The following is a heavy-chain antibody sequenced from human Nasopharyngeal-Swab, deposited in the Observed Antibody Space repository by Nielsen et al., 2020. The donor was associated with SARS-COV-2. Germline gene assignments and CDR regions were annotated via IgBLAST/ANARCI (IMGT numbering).Heavy chain of an antibody. V-gene: IGHV3-21*01. CDR2: ISSSSNYI. D-gene: IGHD1-1*01. Sequence: GESLKISCVTSGFTFNMYSMHWVRQAPGKGLEWVSSISSSSNYIYYGDSVKGRFTISRDNTQKSLYLEMNSLRVEDTAVYYCARLGTESYHYYSLDVWGQRTTVTVSS. J-gene: IGHJ6*02. CDR3: ARLGTESYHYYSLDV. CDR1: GFTFNMYS.